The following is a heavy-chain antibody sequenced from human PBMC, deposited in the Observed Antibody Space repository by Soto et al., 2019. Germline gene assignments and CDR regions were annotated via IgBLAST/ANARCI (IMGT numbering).Heavy chain of an antibody. CDR2: ISWNSSTI. V-gene: IGHV3-48*01. CDR1: GFTFHNYA. CDR3: ARADSGYAHGYYYYGMDV. Sequence: GGSLRLSCEASGFTFHNYAMHWVRQAPGKGLEWVAGISWNSSTIYYADSVKGRFTISRDNAKNSLYLQMNSLRAEDTAVYYCARADSGYAHGYYYYGMDVWGQGTTVTVSS. D-gene: IGHD5-12*01. J-gene: IGHJ6*02.